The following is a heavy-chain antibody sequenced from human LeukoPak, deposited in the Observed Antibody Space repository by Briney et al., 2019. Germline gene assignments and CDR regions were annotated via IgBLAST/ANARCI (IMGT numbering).Heavy chain of an antibody. CDR2: ITAYNGNR. CDR1: GYTFSNYG. CDR3: ARDNDKVVDH. V-gene: IGHV1-18*01. J-gene: IGHJ4*01. Sequence: ASVKVSCKASGYTFSNYGISWVRQAPGQGLEWMGWITAYNGNRLYAQRFQGRITLTTDTSTSTSYMELRSLEYDDTAIYYCARDNDKVVDHWGQGTLVTVSS. D-gene: IGHD1-1*01.